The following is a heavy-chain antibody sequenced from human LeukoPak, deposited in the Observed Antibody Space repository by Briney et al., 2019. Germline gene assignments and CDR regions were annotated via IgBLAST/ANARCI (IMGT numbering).Heavy chain of an antibody. CDR1: GVTFSSYG. Sequence: GGSLRLSCAASGVTFSSYGMHWVPPAPGKGLEGVAVIWYDGSNKYYADSVKGRFTISRDNSKNTRYLQMNRLRAEDTAVYYCAKSGGYYLGLGWFDPWGQGTLVTVSS. D-gene: IGHD3-22*01. CDR3: AKSGGYYLGLGWFDP. CDR2: IWYDGSNK. V-gene: IGHV3-33*06. J-gene: IGHJ5*02.